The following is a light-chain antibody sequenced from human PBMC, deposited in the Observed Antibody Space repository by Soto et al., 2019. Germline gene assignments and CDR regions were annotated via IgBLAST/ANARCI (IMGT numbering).Light chain of an antibody. Sequence: EIVLTQSPGTLSLSPGERATLSCRASQSVSSNSLAWYQQKRGQAPRLLIYGASTRATGIPDRFSGSGSGTEFTLTISRLGPEDFAVYYCQHYCSSRTFGQGTKVEIK. V-gene: IGKV3-20*01. J-gene: IGKJ1*01. CDR2: GAS. CDR3: QHYCSSRT. CDR1: QSVSSNS.